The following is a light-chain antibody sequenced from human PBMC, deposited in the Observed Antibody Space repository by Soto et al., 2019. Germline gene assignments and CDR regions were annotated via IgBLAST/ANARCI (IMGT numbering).Light chain of an antibody. CDR1: QYVGSR. J-gene: IGKJ1*01. CDR3: HQRKSWPRT. Sequence: EIVLTQSPATLSSSPGETATLSCRASQYVGSRLAWYQHKPGQAPRLLIYYMSKRATGIPARFSGSGSGTDLTLPISSLAHDDFAIYYCHQRKSWPRTFGQGTKVQIK. CDR2: YMS. V-gene: IGKV3-11*01.